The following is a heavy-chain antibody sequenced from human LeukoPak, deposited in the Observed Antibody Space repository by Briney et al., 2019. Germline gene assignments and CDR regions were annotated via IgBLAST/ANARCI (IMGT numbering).Heavy chain of an antibody. CDR2: TRNKAYNYRT. CDR3: TTLNYVWGTYRPDY. Sequence: GGSLRLSCAASGFNFSVSAIHWVRQASGKGLEWVGRTRNKAYNYRTTYGASVEGRFSISRDDSKTTVYLQMNSLKSEETAVYYCTTLNYVWGTYRPDYWGQGTLVTVSS. CDR1: GFNFSVSA. D-gene: IGHD3-16*02. J-gene: IGHJ4*02. V-gene: IGHV3-73*01.